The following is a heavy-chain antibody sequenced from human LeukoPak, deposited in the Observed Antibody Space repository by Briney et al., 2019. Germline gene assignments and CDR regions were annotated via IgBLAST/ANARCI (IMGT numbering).Heavy chain of an antibody. CDR2: ISSNGGST. CDR1: GFTFSSYA. J-gene: IGHJ3*02. CDR3: ARVGSWDAFDI. Sequence: GGSLRLSCAASGFTFSSYAMHWVRQAPGKGPEYVSAISSNGGSTYYANSVKGRFTISRDNSKNTLYPQMGSLRAEDMAVYYCARVGSWDAFDIWGQGTMVTVSS. D-gene: IGHD1-26*01. V-gene: IGHV3-64*01.